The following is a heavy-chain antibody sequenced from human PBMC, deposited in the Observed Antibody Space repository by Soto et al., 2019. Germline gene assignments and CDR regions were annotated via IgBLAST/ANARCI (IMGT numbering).Heavy chain of an antibody. CDR1: GDSISNSNW. J-gene: IGHJ5*02. CDR3: ARDGYSRSFDP. CDR2: IDHSGST. Sequence: QVQLQESGPGLVKPSGTLSLTCAVSGDSISNSNWWNWVRQPPGKGLEWIGEIDHSGSTNYNPSLKSRVIISVDKSKNQFSLKLTSVTAADTAVYYCARDGYSRSFDPWGQGTLVTVSS. D-gene: IGHD5-12*01. V-gene: IGHV4-4*02.